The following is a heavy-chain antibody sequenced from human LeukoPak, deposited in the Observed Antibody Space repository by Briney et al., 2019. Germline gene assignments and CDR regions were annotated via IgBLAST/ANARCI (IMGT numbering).Heavy chain of an antibody. CDR1: GGSISSYY. D-gene: IGHD6-13*01. J-gene: IGHJ4*02. V-gene: IGHV4-59*01. CDR3: ARAAAGTHYFDY. CDR2: IYYSGST. Sequence: ASETLSLTRTVSGGSISSYYWSWIRQPPGKGLEWIGYIYYSGSTNYNPSPKSRVTISVDTSKNQFSLKLSSVTAADTAVYYCARAAAGTHYFDYWGQGTLVTVSS.